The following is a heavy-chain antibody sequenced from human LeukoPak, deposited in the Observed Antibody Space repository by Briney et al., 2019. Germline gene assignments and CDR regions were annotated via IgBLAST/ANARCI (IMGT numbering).Heavy chain of an antibody. CDR2: IYYSGST. V-gene: IGHV4-61*01. CDR3: ARRRDGYNYYYFDY. Sequence: SETLSLTCTVSGGSISSGSYYWSWIRQPPGKGLEWIGYIYYSGSTNYNPSLKSRVTISLDTSKNQFSLKLSSVTAADTAVYYCARRRDGYNYYYFDYWGQGTPVTVSS. D-gene: IGHD5-24*01. CDR1: GGSISSGSYY. J-gene: IGHJ4*02.